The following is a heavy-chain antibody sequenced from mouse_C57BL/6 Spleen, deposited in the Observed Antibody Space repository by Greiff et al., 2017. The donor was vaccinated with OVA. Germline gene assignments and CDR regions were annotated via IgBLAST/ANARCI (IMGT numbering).Heavy chain of an antibody. CDR2: INPKNGGT. Sequence: LVKPGASVKISCKASGYTFTDYYKNWVEQSHGKSLEWTGDINPKNGGTSYNQKFKGKATLTVDKSSSTAYMERRCLTSEDSAVYYWASRVYYAMDYWGQGTSVTVPT. CDR1: GYTFTDYY. J-gene: IGHJ4*01. CDR3: ASRVYYAMDY. V-gene: IGHV1-26*01.